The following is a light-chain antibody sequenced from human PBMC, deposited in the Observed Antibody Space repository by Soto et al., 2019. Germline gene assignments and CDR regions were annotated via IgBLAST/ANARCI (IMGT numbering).Light chain of an antibody. V-gene: IGLV2-14*01. CDR2: EVS. Sequence: SVLTQPASVSGSPGQSIAISCTGTSSDVGGYNYVSWYQQHPGKAPKLMIFEVSYRPSGVSNRFSGSKSGNTASLTISGLQAEDEADYYCSSYTGSSINTVVFGGGTKVTVL. J-gene: IGLJ2*01. CDR3: SSYTGSSINTVV. CDR1: SSDVGGYNY.